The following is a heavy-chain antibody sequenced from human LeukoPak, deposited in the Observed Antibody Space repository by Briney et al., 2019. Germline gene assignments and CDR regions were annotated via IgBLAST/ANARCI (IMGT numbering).Heavy chain of an antibody. V-gene: IGHV1-8*01. Sequence: ASVKVSCKASGYTFTSYDINWVRQATGQGLEWMAWMNPNSGNTGYAQKFQGRVTMTRNTSISTAYMELSSLRSEDTAVYYCARESQEGIAAAGTSNWGQGTLVTVSS. J-gene: IGHJ4*02. D-gene: IGHD6-13*01. CDR1: GYTFTSYD. CDR3: ARESQEGIAAAGTSN. CDR2: MNPNSGNT.